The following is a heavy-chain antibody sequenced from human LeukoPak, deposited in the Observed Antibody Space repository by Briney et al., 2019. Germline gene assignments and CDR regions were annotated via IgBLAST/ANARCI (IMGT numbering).Heavy chain of an antibody. CDR1: GYSISTSYY. V-gene: IGHV4-38-2*02. CDR3: ARGAKRWLQFKTSVGFDY. J-gene: IGHJ4*02. D-gene: IGHD5-24*01. CDR2: IYHSGNT. Sequence: SETLSLTCTVSGYSISTSYYWGWIRQPPGKGLEWIGSIYHSGNTYYNPSLKSRVTISVDTSKNQFSLKLNSVTAADTAVYYCARGAKRWLQFKTSVGFDYWGQGTLVTVSS.